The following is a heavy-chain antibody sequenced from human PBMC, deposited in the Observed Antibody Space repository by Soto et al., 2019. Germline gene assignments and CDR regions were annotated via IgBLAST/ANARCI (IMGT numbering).Heavy chain of an antibody. V-gene: IGHV1-18*04. D-gene: IGHD2-15*01. CDR3: ARTPRAQIIVLEAATRFDY. Sequence: QVQLVQSGAEVKRPGASVKVSCKASGYTFTTYGFNWVRQAPGQGLEWMGWISPYNGDTNYAQNFQGRVTLTTDTSTSTAYMELRSLTSDDPAVYYCARTPRAQIIVLEAATRFDYWGQGTLVTVSS. J-gene: IGHJ4*02. CDR1: GYTFTTYG. CDR2: ISPYNGDT.